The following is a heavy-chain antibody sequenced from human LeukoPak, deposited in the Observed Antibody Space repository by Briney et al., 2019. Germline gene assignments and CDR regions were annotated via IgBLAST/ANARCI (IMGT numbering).Heavy chain of an antibody. Sequence: SETLSLTCTVSGGSISSYYWSWIRQPPGKGLEWIGYIYYSGSTNYNPSLKSRVTISVDTSKNQFSLKLSSVTAADTAVYYCAIGDRLYSSSWYNWGQGTLVTVSS. CDR2: IYYSGST. J-gene: IGHJ4*02. D-gene: IGHD6-13*01. V-gene: IGHV4-59*01. CDR1: GGSISSYY. CDR3: AIGDRLYSSSWYN.